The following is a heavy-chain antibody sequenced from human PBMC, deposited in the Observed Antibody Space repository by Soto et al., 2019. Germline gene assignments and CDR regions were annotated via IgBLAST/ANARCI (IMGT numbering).Heavy chain of an antibody. CDR1: GGTLNSYT. Sequence: QVQLVQSGAEVKKPGSSVKVSCKASGGTLNSYTINWVRQAPGHGPEWLGRIIPVLGVANYAQTFQGRVTITADKSTSTVYMELTSLRSEDTAVYYCARSGVAAAGTLGNWGPGTLVTVSS. CDR2: IIPVLGVA. J-gene: IGHJ4*02. CDR3: ARSGVAAAGTLGN. D-gene: IGHD6-13*01. V-gene: IGHV1-69*02.